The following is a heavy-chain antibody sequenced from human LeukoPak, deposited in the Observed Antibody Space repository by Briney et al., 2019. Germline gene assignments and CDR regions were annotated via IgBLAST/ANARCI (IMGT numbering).Heavy chain of an antibody. V-gene: IGHV3-21*01. CDR3: ARAVGSSSS. CDR2: ISSSSSYI. D-gene: IGHD6-6*01. J-gene: IGHJ5*02. Sequence: GGSLRLSCAASGFTFSSYGMHWVRQAPGKGLEWVSSISSSSSYIYYADPVKGRFTISRDNAKNSLDLQMNSLRAEDTAVYYCARAVGSSSSWGQGTLVTVSS. CDR1: GFTFSSYG.